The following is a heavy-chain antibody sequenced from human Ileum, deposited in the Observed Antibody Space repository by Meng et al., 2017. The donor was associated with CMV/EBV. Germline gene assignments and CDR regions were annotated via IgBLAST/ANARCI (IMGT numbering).Heavy chain of an antibody. D-gene: IGHD2-8*02. J-gene: IGHJ5*02. CDR2: IYHSGST. Sequence: SGGSSSRSEGRSGDRQPPEKGLGWIGEIYHSGSTNYNPSVKGRVTISVDKAKNQFSLKLSSVTAADTAVYYCARIALVVRGWFDPWGQGTLVTVSS. CDR3: ARIALVVRGWFDP. V-gene: IGHV4-4*02. CDR1: GGSSSRSEG.